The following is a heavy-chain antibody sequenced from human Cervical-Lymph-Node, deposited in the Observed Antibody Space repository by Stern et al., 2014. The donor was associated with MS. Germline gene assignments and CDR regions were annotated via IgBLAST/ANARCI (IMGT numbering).Heavy chain of an antibody. CDR2: IIPAFGTT. Sequence: QVQLVESGAEVKMPGSSVKVSCKASGGPFIRHSFSWVRQAPGQGLEWMGGIIPAFGTTKYAKNFQGRVNIAADESTSMAYMELTSLRPEDTAVYYCARGPSTSWYSALNWFDPWGQGTLVTVSS. V-gene: IGHV1-69*01. CDR1: GGPFIRHS. CDR3: ARGPSTSWYSALNWFDP. J-gene: IGHJ5*02. D-gene: IGHD6-13*01.